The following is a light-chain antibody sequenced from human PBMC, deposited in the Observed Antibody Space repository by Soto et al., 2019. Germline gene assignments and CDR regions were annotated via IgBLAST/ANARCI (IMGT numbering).Light chain of an antibody. CDR2: WAS. J-gene: IGKJ1*01. CDR1: HDISTY. Sequence: DIQLTQSPSLLSASVGDRVTITCRASHDISTYLAWYQQKPGQPPKLLIYWASTRESGVPDRFSGSGSGTDFTLTISSLQAEDVAVYYCQQYYSTPPAFGQGTKVDIK. V-gene: IGKV4-1*01. CDR3: QQYYSTPPA.